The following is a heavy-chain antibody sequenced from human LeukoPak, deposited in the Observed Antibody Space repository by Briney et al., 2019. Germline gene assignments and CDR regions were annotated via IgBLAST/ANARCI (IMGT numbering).Heavy chain of an antibody. CDR1: GFTFSDYY. V-gene: IGHV3-11*06. J-gene: IGHJ4*02. Sequence: GGSLRLSCAAYGFTFSDYYMSWIRQAPGKGLEWVSYISSSSSYTDYADSVKGRFTISRDNAKNSLYLQMNSLRAEDTAVYYCARGQIAVAGTPRRPPDYWGQGTLVTVSS. CDR3: ARGQIAVAGTPRRPPDY. D-gene: IGHD6-19*01. CDR2: ISSSSSYT.